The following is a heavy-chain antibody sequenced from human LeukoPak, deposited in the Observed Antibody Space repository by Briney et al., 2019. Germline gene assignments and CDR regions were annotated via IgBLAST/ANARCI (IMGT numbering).Heavy chain of an antibody. CDR1: GYTFTTYW. CDR3: ARGGDGSGFLFY. J-gene: IGHJ4*02. V-gene: IGHV5-51*01. CDR2: IYPADSKT. D-gene: IGHD6-19*01. Sequence: GESLKISCKGSGYTFTTYWIGWVRQMPGKGLEWLGFIYPADSKTTYSPSFQGQVTISADKSIGTAYLQWSSLQASDPAIYYCARGGDGSGFLFYWGQGTLVTVSS.